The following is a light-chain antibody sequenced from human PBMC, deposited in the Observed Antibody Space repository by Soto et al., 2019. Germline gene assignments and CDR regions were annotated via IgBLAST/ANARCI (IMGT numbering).Light chain of an antibody. CDR2: DAS. J-gene: IGKJ5*01. Sequence: EMVLTQSPGTRSLSPGERATLSCRASQSVSNTYLAWYQQKPGQAPRLLIYDASKRATGIPARFSGSGSGTNFTLTISSLEPEDFAVYYCQQRSSWQVTFGQGTRLEI. CDR1: QSVSNTY. V-gene: IGKV3D-20*02. CDR3: QQRSSWQVT.